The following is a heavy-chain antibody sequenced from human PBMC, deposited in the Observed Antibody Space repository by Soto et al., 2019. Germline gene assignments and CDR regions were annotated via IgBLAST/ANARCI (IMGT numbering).Heavy chain of an antibody. V-gene: IGHV3-23*01. CDR2: ISNTGAKT. CDR1: GFTFSDYA. D-gene: IGHD2-15*01. J-gene: IGHJ6*03. Sequence: EVQLLEPGGGLVQPGGSLRLSCAASGFTFSDYALSWVRQAPGEGPEWVSPISNTGAKTYYADSVKGRITVSRDNFKNTLSLQMNSLSAADTAVYYCAKGGNTNNNYYYYMDVWGKGTAVTVSS. CDR3: AKGGNTNNNYYYYMDV.